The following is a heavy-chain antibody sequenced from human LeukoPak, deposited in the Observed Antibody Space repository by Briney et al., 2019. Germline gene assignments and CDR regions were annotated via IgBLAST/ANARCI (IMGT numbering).Heavy chain of an antibody. CDR1: GGSISSGDYY. V-gene: IGHV4-61*08. CDR2: IYYSGST. J-gene: IGHJ4*02. CDR3: AREAMYSYGNNFDY. D-gene: IGHD5-18*01. Sequence: SETLSLTCTVSGGSISSGDYYWSWIRQPPGKGLEWIGYIYYSGSTNYNPSLKSRVTISVDTSKNQFSLKLSSVTAADTAVYHCAREAMYSYGNNFDYWGQGTLVTVSS.